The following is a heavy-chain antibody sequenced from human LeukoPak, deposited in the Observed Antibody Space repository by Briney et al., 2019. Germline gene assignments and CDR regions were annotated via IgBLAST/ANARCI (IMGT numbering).Heavy chain of an antibody. J-gene: IGHJ5*02. CDR1: GFTFRSYG. V-gene: IGHV3-30*18. Sequence: GGSLRLSCVASGFTFRSYGIHWVRQAPGKGLEWVAVISYDGSNKYYADSVKGRFTISRDNSKNTLYLQMNSLRAEDTAVYYCAKDPAAVMATINWFDPWGQGTLVTVSS. D-gene: IGHD5-24*01. CDR2: ISYDGSNK. CDR3: AKDPAAVMATINWFDP.